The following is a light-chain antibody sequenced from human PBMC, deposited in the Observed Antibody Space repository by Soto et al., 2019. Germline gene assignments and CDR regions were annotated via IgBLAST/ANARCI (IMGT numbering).Light chain of an antibody. V-gene: IGKV1-9*01. CDR2: DAS. Sequence: IQFTQSPSSLSASVGDRVTITCRASQGISSYLGWYQQKPGKAPNLLIYDASTLQSGVPSRFSGGGSGTDFTLTISSLKPEDFATYYCQQVNVYTSTFGGGTKVDIK. J-gene: IGKJ4*01. CDR1: QGISSY. CDR3: QQVNVYTST.